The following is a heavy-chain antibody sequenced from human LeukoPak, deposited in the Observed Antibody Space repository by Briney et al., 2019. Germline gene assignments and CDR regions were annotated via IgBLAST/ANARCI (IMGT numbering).Heavy chain of an antibody. CDR1: GYSFTSYW. J-gene: IGHJ3*02. Sequence: GESLKISCKGSGYSFTSYWIGWVRQMPGKVLEWMGIIYPGDSDTRYSPSFQGQVTISADKSISTAYLQWSSLKASDTAMYYCARLAYSSSWNDAFDIWGQGTIVTVYS. D-gene: IGHD6-13*01. V-gene: IGHV5-51*01. CDR2: IYPGDSDT. CDR3: ARLAYSSSWNDAFDI.